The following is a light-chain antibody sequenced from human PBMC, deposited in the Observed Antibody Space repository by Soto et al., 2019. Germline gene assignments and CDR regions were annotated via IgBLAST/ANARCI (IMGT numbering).Light chain of an antibody. CDR3: CSYAGRHTFRVYV. J-gene: IGLJ1*01. CDR1: SSDVGGYNY. CDR2: DVS. V-gene: IGLV2-11*01. Sequence: QSVLTQPRSVSGSPGQSVTISCTGTSSDVGGYNYVSWYQQHPGKAPKLMIYDVSKRPSGVPDRFSGSKSGNTASLTISGLQAEDEADYYCCSYAGRHTFRVYVFGTGNKVTVL.